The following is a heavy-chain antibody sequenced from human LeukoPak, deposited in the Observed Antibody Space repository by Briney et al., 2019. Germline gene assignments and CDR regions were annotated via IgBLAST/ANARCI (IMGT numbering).Heavy chain of an antibody. V-gene: IGHV4-39*07. J-gene: IGHJ4*02. CDR2: INHSGST. Sequence: SETLSLTCTVSGGSISSGSYYWSWIRQPPGKGLEWIGEINHSGSTNYNPSLKSRVTISVDTSKNQFSLKLSSVTAADTAVYYCARVLSWGSGWFDYWGQGTLVTVSS. D-gene: IGHD6-19*01. CDR3: ARVLSWGSGWFDY. CDR1: GGSISSGSYY.